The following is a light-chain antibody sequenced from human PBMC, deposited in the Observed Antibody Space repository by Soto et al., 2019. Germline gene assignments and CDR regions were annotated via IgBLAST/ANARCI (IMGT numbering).Light chain of an antibody. CDR3: QQYNSYPWT. CDR2: KAS. V-gene: IGKV1-5*03. J-gene: IGKJ1*01. CDR1: QSITMW. Sequence: DIQMTQSPSTLSASVGDRVTVTCRASQSITMWLAWYQQKPEKAPKLLIYKASSLESGVPSRFSGSGSGTEFTLTISSLQPDDFATYYCQQYNSYPWTCGQGTKVEIK.